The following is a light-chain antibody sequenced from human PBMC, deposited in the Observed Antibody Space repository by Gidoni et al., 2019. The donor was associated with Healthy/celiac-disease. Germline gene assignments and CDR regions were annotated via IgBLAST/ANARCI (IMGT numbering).Light chain of an antibody. CDR2: QDS. Sequence: SYELTQPPSVSVSPGQTASITGPGDKLGDKYACWYQQKPGQSPVLVIYQDSKRPSGTPERFSGSNSGNTATLTISGTQAMEEADYYCQAWDSSTGVVFGGGTKLTVL. CDR3: QAWDSSTGVV. V-gene: IGLV3-1*01. CDR1: KLGDKY. J-gene: IGLJ2*01.